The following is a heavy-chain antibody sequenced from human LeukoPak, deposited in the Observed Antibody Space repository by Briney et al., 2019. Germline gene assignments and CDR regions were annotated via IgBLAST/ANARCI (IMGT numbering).Heavy chain of an antibody. CDR1: GITFSRYS. V-gene: IGHV3-53*01. D-gene: IGHD5-24*01. Sequence: GGSLRLSCAASGITFSRYSMNWVRQAPGKGLEWVSFIYSDNTHYSDSVKGRFTISRDNSKNTLYLQMNSLRAEDTAVYYCARDNSVRDEAWWFNPWGQGTLVTVSS. CDR2: IYSDNT. J-gene: IGHJ5*02. CDR3: ARDNSVRDEAWWFNP.